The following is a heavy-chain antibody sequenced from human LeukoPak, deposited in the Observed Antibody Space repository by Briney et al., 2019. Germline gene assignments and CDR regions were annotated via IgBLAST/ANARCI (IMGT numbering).Heavy chain of an antibody. CDR2: IYYSGST. Sequence: PSETLSLTCTVSGGSISSSSYYWGWIRQPPGKGLEWIGSIYYSGSTYYNPSLKIRVTISVDTSKNQFSLKLSSVTAADTAVYYCARQDCTNGVCYPDYWGQGTLVTVSS. CDR3: ARQDCTNGVCYPDY. D-gene: IGHD2-8*01. V-gene: IGHV4-39*01. J-gene: IGHJ4*02. CDR1: GGSISSSSYY.